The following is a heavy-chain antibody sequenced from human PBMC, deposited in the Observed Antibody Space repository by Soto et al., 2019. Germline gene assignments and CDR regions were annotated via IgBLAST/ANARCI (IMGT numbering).Heavy chain of an antibody. J-gene: IGHJ6*02. CDR2: ISAYNGNT. CDR3: ARDDYQFNYYYYGMDV. V-gene: IGHV1-18*01. Sequence: QVPLVQSGAEVKKPGASVKVSCKASGYTFTSYGISWVRQAPGQGLEWMGWISAYNGNTNYAQKLQGRVTMTTDTSTSTAYMELRSLRSDDTAVYYCARDDYQFNYYYYGMDVWGQGTTVTVAS. CDR1: GYTFTSYG. D-gene: IGHD3-16*01.